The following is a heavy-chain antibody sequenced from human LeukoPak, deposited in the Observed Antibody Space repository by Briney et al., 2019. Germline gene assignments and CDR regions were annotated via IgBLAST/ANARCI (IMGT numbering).Heavy chain of an antibody. D-gene: IGHD1-26*01. V-gene: IGHV1-2*02. Sequence: RASVKVSRKASGYTLTDYHMHWVRQAPGQGVEWMGWINPNNGGTNYAQKFQDRVTMTRDTSISTAYMELSRLTSDDTAVYYCARPRSGSQTGFDPWGQGTLGTISS. J-gene: IGHJ5*02. CDR3: ARPRSGSQTGFDP. CDR1: GYTLTDYH. CDR2: INPNNGGT.